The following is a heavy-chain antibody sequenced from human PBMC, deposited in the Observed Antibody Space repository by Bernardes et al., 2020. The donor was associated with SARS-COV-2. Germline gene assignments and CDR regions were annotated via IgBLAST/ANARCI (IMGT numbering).Heavy chain of an antibody. J-gene: IGHJ6*02. Sequence: ASVKVSCKASGYTFNSYGISWVRQAPGQGLEWMGWISGYNGDTNYAQKVQGRVTMTKDTSTSTAYMEMRSLRSDDTAVYYCARRDIFGADSSPPYYYGLDVWGQGTTVTVSS. CDR2: ISGYNGDT. CDR1: GYTFNSYG. D-gene: IGHD3-3*02. CDR3: ARRDIFGADSSPPYYYGLDV. V-gene: IGHV1-18*04.